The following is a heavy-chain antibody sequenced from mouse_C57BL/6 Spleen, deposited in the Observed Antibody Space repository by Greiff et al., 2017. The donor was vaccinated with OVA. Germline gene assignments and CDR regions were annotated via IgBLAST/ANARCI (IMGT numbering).Heavy chain of an antibody. J-gene: IGHJ2*01. V-gene: IGHV3-6*01. CDR3: ARGGWDQYYFDY. D-gene: IGHD4-1*01. Sequence: EVQLVESGPGLVKPSQSLSLTCSVTGYSITSGYYWNWIRQFPGNKLEWMGYISYDGSNNYNPSLKNRISITRDTSKNQFFLKLNSVTTEDTATYYCARGGWDQYYFDYWGQGTTLTVSS. CDR1: GYSITSGYY. CDR2: ISYDGSN.